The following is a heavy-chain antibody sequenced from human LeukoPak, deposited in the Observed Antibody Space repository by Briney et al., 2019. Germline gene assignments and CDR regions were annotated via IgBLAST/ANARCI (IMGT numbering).Heavy chain of an antibody. CDR2: ISYDGSNK. V-gene: IGHV3-30-3*01. Sequence: PGRSLRLSCAASGFTFSSYAMHWVRQAPGKGLKWVAVISYDGSNKYYADSVKGRFTISRDNSKNTLYLQMNSLRAEDTAVYYCARGGGPILATYFDHWGQGSLVAVSS. CDR3: ARGGGPILATYFDH. D-gene: IGHD5-12*01. CDR1: GFTFSSYA. J-gene: IGHJ4*02.